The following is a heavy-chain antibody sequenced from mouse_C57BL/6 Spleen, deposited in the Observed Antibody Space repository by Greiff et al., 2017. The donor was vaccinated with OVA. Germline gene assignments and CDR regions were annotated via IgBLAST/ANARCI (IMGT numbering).Heavy chain of an antibody. CDR2: IYPRSGNT. CDR1: GYTFTSYG. CDR3: AGGYDAMDY. V-gene: IGHV1-81*01. Sequence: QVQLQQSGAELARPGASVKLSCKASGYTFTSYGISWVKQRTGQGLEWIGEIYPRSGNTYYNEKFKGKATLTADKSSSTAYMELRSLTSEDSAVYFCAGGYDAMDYWGQGTSVTVSS. J-gene: IGHJ4*01. D-gene: IGHD2-10*02.